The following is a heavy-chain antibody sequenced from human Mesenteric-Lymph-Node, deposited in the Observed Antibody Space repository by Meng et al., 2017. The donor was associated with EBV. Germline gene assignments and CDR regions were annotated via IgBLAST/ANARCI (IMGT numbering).Heavy chain of an antibody. Sequence: EVQLVESGGGVVQPGRSLRLSGAASGFTFNIYAMNWVRQAPGRGLEWVSGISGSGGTTYYADSVKGRFSIFRDNSGNTVSLQMNSLRVEDTALYYCSNLPYNYWGQGTLVTVSS. J-gene: IGHJ4*02. CDR2: ISGSGGTT. V-gene: IGHV3-23*04. CDR1: GFTFNIYA. CDR3: SNLPYNY. D-gene: IGHD5-24*01.